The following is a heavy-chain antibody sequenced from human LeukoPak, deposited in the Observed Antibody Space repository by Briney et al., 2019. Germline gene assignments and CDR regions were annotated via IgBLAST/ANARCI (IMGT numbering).Heavy chain of an antibody. V-gene: IGHV3-21*01. CDR3: ARLRRNSDRSDFFYYYDH. D-gene: IGHD3-22*01. Sequence: PGGSLRLSCAASGFTFSDYSMNWLRQAPGKGLEWVASVNTVSSYIYYADSMMGRFTISRDNAKNSLFLQMNSLRAEDTAVYYCARLRRNSDRSDFFYYYDHWGQGTLVTVSS. CDR1: GFTFSDYS. CDR2: VNTVSSYI. J-gene: IGHJ4*02.